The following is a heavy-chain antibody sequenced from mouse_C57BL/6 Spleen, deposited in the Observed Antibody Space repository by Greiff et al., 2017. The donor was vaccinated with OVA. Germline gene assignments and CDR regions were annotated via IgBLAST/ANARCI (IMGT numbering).Heavy chain of an antibody. CDR1: GYTFTSYG. J-gene: IGHJ1*03. D-gene: IGHD2-1*01. CDR3: ASAGNPYWWFDV. Sequence: QVQLQQSGAELARPGASVKLSCKASGYTFTSYGISWVKQRTGQGLEWIGEIYPRSGNTYYNEKFKGKATLTADKSSSTAYMELRSLTSEDSAVYFCASAGNPYWWFDVWGTGTTVTVSS. CDR2: IYPRSGNT. V-gene: IGHV1-81*01.